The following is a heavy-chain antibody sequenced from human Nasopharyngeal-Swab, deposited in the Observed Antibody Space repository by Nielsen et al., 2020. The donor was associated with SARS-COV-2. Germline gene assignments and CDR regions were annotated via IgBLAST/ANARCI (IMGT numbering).Heavy chain of an antibody. V-gene: IGHV3-33*01. J-gene: IGHJ6*02. CDR2: IWYDGSNK. Sequence: GESLKISCVASGFVFSNHGMHWVRQAPGKGLEWVALIWYDGSNKNYADSVKGRFTISRDNSKNTLYLQMNSLRAEDTAVYYCARPSYGAYYYYGMDVWGQGTTVTVSS. D-gene: IGHD4-17*01. CDR3: ARPSYGAYYYYGMDV. CDR1: GFVFSNHG.